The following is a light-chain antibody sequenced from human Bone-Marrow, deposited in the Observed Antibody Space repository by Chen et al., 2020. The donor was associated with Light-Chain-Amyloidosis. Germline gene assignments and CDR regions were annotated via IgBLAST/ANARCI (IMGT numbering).Light chain of an antibody. CDR2: EVT. CDR3: SSYTITNPLV. V-gene: IGLV2-14*01. CDR1: SSDVGGDNH. J-gene: IGLJ1*01. Sequence: QSALTQHASVSGSPGQSITISCTGTSSDVGGDNHVSWYQQHPDKAPKLMIYEVTNRPSWVPDRFSASKSDNTASLTISVRQTEDEADYFCSSYTITNPLVFGSGTRVTVL.